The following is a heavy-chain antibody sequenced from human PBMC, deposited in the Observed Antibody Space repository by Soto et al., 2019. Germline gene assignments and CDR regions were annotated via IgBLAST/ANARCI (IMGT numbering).Heavy chain of an antibody. CDR1: GGSISSSSYY. J-gene: IGHJ6*02. Sequence: SETLSLTCTVSGGSISSSSYYWGWIRQPPGKGLEWIGSIYYSGSTYYNPSLKSRVTISVDTSKNQFSLKLSSVTAADTAVYYCARDRHYDVWSGYGNYYYGMDVWGQGTTVTVSS. CDR3: ARDRHYDVWSGYGNYYYGMDV. D-gene: IGHD3-3*01. CDR2: IYYSGST. V-gene: IGHV4-39*02.